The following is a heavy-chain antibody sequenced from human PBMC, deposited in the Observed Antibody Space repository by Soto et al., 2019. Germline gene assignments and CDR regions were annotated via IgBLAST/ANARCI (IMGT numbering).Heavy chain of an antibody. J-gene: IGHJ6*02. CDR1: GGTFRTYA. D-gene: IGHD6-19*01. CDR3: AKGAVAGTPTSYYYYGMDV. CDR2: IIPIFGTV. Sequence: QVQLLQSGAEVKKPGSSVRVSCEASGGTFRTYAISWVRQAPGQGLEWMGEIIPIFGTVSYEQKFQGRVTITADESTTTVYMDLRSPRSEDTAVYYCAKGAVAGTPTSYYYYGMDVWGQGTTVTVSS. V-gene: IGHV1-69*12.